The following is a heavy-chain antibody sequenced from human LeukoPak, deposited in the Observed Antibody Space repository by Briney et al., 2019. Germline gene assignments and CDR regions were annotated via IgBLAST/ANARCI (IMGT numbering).Heavy chain of an antibody. J-gene: IGHJ3*02. CDR3: TREYAALGFDI. CDR1: GLTFDDRG. D-gene: IGHD7-27*01. CDR2: ITWNGGST. V-gene: IGHV3-20*04. Sequence: GGSLRLSCAASGLTFDDRGMSWVRQAPGKGLEWVSGITWNGGSTAYADSVKGRFTISRDNAKKSLYLQMNSLRGEDTALYYCTREYAALGFDIWGQGTMVTVFS.